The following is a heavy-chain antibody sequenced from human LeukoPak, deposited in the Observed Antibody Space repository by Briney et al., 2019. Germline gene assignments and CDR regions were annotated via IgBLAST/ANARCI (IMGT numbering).Heavy chain of an antibody. Sequence: PGGSLRLSCAASGFTFSSHSMNWVRQAPGRGLEWVSYIISSSSTIYYADSVKGRFTISRDNAKNSLYLQMNSLRAEDTAVYYCARPDILTGYSPRSKSGGAFFDYWGQGTLVTVSS. CDR3: ARPDILTGYSPRSKSGGAFFDY. CDR2: IISSSSTI. J-gene: IGHJ4*02. D-gene: IGHD3-9*01. CDR1: GFTFSSHS. V-gene: IGHV3-48*04.